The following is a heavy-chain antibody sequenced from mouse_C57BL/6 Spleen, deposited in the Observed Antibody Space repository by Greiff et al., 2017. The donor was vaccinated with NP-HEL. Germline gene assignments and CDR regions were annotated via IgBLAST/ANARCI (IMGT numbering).Heavy chain of an antibody. CDR1: GYTFTDYE. V-gene: IGHV1-15*01. CDR3: TRRGLTVVGDY. J-gene: IGHJ2*01. D-gene: IGHD1-1*01. CDR2: IDPETGGT. Sequence: VQLQQSGAELVRPGASVTLSCKASGYTFTDYEMHWVKQTPVHGLEWIGAIDPETGGTAYNQKFKGKAILTADKSSSTAYMELRSLTSEDSAVYYCTRRGLTVVGDYWGQGTTLTVSS.